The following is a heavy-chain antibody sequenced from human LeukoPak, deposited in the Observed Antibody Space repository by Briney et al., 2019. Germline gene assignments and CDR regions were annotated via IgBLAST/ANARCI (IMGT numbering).Heavy chain of an antibody. Sequence: GTLSLTCAASGFTISSNAMSWVRQAQGQGLEWVFAISGSGGSTYYADSVKGRITSSKDNSKNPLYLQMISVRAEDTAVYYCAKVHGMISLGGVIATKPYYFDYRGQGTLVTDSS. V-gene: IGHV3-23*01. D-gene: IGHD3-16*02. CDR2: ISGSGGST. CDR1: GFTISSNA. CDR3: AKVHGMISLGGVIATKPYYFDY. J-gene: IGHJ4*02.